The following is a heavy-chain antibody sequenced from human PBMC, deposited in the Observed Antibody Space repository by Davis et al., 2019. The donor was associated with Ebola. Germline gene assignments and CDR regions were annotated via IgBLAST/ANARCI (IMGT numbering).Heavy chain of an antibody. J-gene: IGHJ6*02. CDR2: ISFTSDFI. D-gene: IGHD3-10*01. CDR1: GFTFRNYA. CDR3: ARDRHYGSGSYYNLPYYYYGMDV. V-gene: IGHV3-21*01. Sequence: GESLKISCAASGFTFRNYAMNWFRQAPGKGLEWVSSISFTSDFIYYADSVKGRFTISRDNAKNSLYLQMNSLRDEDTAVYYCARDRHYGSGSYYNLPYYYYGMDVWGQGTTVTVS.